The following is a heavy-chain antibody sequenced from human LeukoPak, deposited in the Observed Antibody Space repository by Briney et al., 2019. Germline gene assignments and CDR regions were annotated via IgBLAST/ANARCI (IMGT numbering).Heavy chain of an antibody. J-gene: IGHJ6*03. D-gene: IGHD3-16*01. Sequence: GGSLRLSCAASGFTFDDYTMHWVRQAPGKGLEWVSLISWDGGSTYYADSVKGRFTISRDNSKNSLYLQMNSPRTEDTALYYCAKGGGSYYYYYMDVWGKGTTVTVSS. CDR2: ISWDGGST. CDR3: AKGGGSYYYYYMDV. CDR1: GFTFDDYT. V-gene: IGHV3-43*01.